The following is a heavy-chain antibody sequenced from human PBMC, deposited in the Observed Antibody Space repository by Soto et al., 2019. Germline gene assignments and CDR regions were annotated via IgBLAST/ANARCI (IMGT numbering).Heavy chain of an antibody. J-gene: IGHJ4*02. CDR1: GYTFTSYG. V-gene: IGHV1-18*01. Sequence: GAPVKVSCKASGYTFTSYGISWVRQAPGQGLEWMGWISAYNGNTNYAQKLQGRVTMTTDTSTSTAYMERRSVRSDDTAVYYCARDQFWFGEFTKAFDYWGQGTLVTVSS. CDR2: ISAYNGNT. CDR3: ARDQFWFGEFTKAFDY. D-gene: IGHD3-10*01.